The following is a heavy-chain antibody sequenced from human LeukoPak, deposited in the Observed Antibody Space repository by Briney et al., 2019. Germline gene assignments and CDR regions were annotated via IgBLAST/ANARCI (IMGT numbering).Heavy chain of an antibody. D-gene: IGHD3-3*01. CDR3: ARDELYNGYYSVKYHYNGMDV. CDR2: INAKSGDT. Sequence: ASVRVSCKASGYTFTDYYVHWVRQAPGQGLEWMGRINAKSGDTNAAQRFQGRVTMTRVTSITTAYLELSRLRSDDTAVYYCARDELYNGYYSVKYHYNGMDVWGQGTTVTVSS. J-gene: IGHJ6*02. V-gene: IGHV1-2*06. CDR1: GYTFTDYY.